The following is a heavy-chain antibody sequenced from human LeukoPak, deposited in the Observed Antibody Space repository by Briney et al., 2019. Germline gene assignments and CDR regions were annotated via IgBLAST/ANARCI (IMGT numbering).Heavy chain of an antibody. J-gene: IGHJ3*02. D-gene: IGHD6-6*01. CDR1: GFTFSSYA. CDR2: ISGSGGST. CDR3: AKGKYSSSVDAFDI. Sequence: GGSLRLSCAASGFTFSSYAMSWVRQAPGKGLEWVSAISGSGGSTYYVDSVKGRFTISRDNAKNSLYLQMNSLRTEDMALYYCAKGKYSSSVDAFDIWGQGTMVTVSP. V-gene: IGHV3-23*01.